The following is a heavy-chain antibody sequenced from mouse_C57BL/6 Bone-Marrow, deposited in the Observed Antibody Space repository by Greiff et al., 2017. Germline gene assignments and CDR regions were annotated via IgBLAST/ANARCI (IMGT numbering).Heavy chain of an antibody. CDR3: ARVRDYYGSSYPFAY. V-gene: IGHV1-81*01. D-gene: IGHD1-1*01. CDR1: GYTFTSYG. Sequence: QVQLKQSGAELARPGASVTLSCKASGYTFTSYGISWVKQRTGQGLEWIGEIYPRSGNTYYNEKFKGKATLTADKSSSTAYMELRSLTSEDSAVYFCARVRDYYGSSYPFAYWGQGTLVTVSA. J-gene: IGHJ3*01. CDR2: IYPRSGNT.